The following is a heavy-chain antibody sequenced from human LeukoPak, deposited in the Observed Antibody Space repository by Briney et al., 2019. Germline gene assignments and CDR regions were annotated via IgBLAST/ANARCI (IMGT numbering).Heavy chain of an antibody. D-gene: IGHD1-20*01. CDR1: GFTFSSYA. V-gene: IGHV3-23*01. J-gene: IGHJ4*02. CDR2: ISGGGGST. Sequence: GGSLRLSCAASGFTFSSYAMSWVRQAPGKGLEWVSAISGGGGSTHYADSVKGRFTISRDNSKNTLFLQLNSLRAEDTAVYYCARGTNWSPLDFDYWGQETLVTVSS. CDR3: ARGTNWSPLDFDY.